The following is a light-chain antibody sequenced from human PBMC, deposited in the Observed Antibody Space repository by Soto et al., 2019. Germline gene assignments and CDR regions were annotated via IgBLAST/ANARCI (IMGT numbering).Light chain of an antibody. Sequence: QSVLTQPASVCGAPGQSIAISCTGTSSDVGGYNYVSWYQHHPGKAPKLMVYDVSNRPSGVSNRFSGSKSGNTASLTISGLQAEDEADSYCSSYTSSSTYVFGTGTKVTVL. CDR1: SSDVGGYNY. CDR2: DVS. J-gene: IGLJ1*01. CDR3: SSYTSSSTYV. V-gene: IGLV2-14*03.